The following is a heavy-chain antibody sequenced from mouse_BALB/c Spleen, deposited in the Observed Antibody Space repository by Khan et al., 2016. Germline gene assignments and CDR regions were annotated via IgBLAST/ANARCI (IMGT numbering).Heavy chain of an antibody. Sequence: EVQLVESGPSLVKPSQTLSLTCSVTGDSITSGYLNWIRKFPGNKLEYMGYISYSGSTYYNPSLISRISINRDTSKYKYYLQLNSVTTEDTATYYDGRYCYGSSDYWGQGATRTVSS. CDR2: ISYSGST. CDR1: GDSITSGY. J-gene: IGHJ2*01. V-gene: IGHV3-8*02. CDR3: GRYCYGSSDY. D-gene: IGHD1-1*01.